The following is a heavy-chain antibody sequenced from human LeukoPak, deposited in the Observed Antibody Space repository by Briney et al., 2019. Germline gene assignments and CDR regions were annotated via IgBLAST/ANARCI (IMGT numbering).Heavy chain of an antibody. Sequence: GGSLRLSCAASGFTFSSYAMSWVRQAPGKGLEWVSVISGSGGSTYYADSVKGRFTISRDNSKNTLYLQMNSLRAEDTAVYYCAKSPLSSSWYFDYWGQGTLVTASS. CDR3: AKSPLSSSWYFDY. CDR1: GFTFSSYA. V-gene: IGHV3-23*01. D-gene: IGHD6-13*01. CDR2: ISGSGGST. J-gene: IGHJ4*02.